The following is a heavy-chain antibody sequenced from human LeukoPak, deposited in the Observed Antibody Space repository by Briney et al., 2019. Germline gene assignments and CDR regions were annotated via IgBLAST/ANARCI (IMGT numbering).Heavy chain of an antibody. CDR2: ISWNSGSI. D-gene: IGHD6-19*01. Sequence: GGSLRLSCAASGFTFGHYVTWARQAPGKGLEWVSGISWNSGSIGYADSVKGRFTISRDNAKNSLYLQMNSLRAEDTALYYCAKGSSGSVGEFDYWGQGTLVTVSS. V-gene: IGHV3-9*01. CDR3: AKGSSGSVGEFDY. CDR1: GFTFGHY. J-gene: IGHJ4*02.